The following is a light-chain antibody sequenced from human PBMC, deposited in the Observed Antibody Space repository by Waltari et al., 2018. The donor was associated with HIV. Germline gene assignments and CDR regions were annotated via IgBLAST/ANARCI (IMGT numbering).Light chain of an antibody. CDR1: ESVNSH. CDR3: QQYYKWPLT. V-gene: IGKV3D-15*01. CDR2: GAS. J-gene: IGKJ5*01. Sequence: EIVMIQSPGTLTVSPGERATLSCRASESVNSHLAWYQRKPGQTPRLLIFGASTRATGVADRFSGSASGTDFTLTISRLQSEDFAVYYCQQYYKWPLTFGQGTRLEI.